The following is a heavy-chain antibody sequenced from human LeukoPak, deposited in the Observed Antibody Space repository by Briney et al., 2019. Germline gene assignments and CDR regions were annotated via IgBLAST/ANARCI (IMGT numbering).Heavy chain of an antibody. V-gene: IGHV1-8*01. CDR1: GYTFTSYD. CDR2: MNPNSGNT. D-gene: IGHD3-22*01. J-gene: IGHJ3*02. CDR3: ARVIYDSSGWRGPDI. Sequence: ASVKVSCKASGYTFTSYDINWVRQATGQGLEWMGWMNPNSGNTGYAQKFQGRVTMTRNTSISTAYMELSSLRSDDTAVYYCARVIYDSSGWRGPDIWGQGTMVTVSS.